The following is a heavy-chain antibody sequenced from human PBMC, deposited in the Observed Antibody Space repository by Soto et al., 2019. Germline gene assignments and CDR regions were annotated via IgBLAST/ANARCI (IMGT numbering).Heavy chain of an antibody. D-gene: IGHD4-17*01. CDR2: IYSGGST. CDR1: GFTVSSNY. CDR3: AREGRTTVFDY. Sequence: VQLVESGGGLVQPGGSLRLSCAASGFTVSSNYFSWVRQAPGKGLEWVSVIYSGGSTYYADSVKGRFTISRDNSKNTLYLQMNSLRAEDTAVYYCAREGRTTVFDYWGQGTLVTVSS. J-gene: IGHJ4*02. V-gene: IGHV3-66*01.